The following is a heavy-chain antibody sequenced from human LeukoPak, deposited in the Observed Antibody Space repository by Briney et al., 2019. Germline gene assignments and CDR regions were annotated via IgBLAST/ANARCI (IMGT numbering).Heavy chain of an antibody. V-gene: IGHV4-61*02. CDR2: FSASGNS. J-gene: IGHJ4*02. CDR1: GDSISSDDYY. D-gene: IGHD5-18*01. Sequence: SQTLSLTCTVSGDSISSDDYYWSWIRQPAGKGLEWIGRFSASGNSNYNPSLKSRVTISVDTSKNQFSLKLSSVTAADTAVYYCASSSSGYSYAYYFDYWGQGTLVTVSS. CDR3: ASSSSGYSYAYYFDY.